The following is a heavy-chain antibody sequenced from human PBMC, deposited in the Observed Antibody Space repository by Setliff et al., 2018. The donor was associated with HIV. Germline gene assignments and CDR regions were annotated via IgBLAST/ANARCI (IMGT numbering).Heavy chain of an antibody. Sequence: SETLSLTCSVSGYSITNGYYWGWIRQPPGKGLEWVVSIYHDGSTYYNPSLRSRVTISVDTSKNQFSLKLSSVTAADTAVCYCARYYGSGTYHRWFDPWGQGTPVTVSS. J-gene: IGHJ5*02. D-gene: IGHD3-10*01. CDR1: GYSITNGYY. CDR3: ARYYGSGTYHRWFDP. V-gene: IGHV4-38-2*02. CDR2: IYHDGST.